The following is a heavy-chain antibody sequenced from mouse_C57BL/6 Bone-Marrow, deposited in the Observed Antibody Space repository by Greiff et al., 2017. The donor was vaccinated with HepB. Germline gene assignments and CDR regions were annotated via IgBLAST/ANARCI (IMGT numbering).Heavy chain of an antibody. CDR3: TGHYYGRDYFDY. J-gene: IGHJ2*01. CDR1: VFTFLTYF. V-gene: IGHV6-3*01. CDR2: IRLKSDNYAT. D-gene: IGHD1-1*01. Sequence: SGCCLVHPGLSLPLSFVSSVFTFLTYFITCFRPSPEKGLEWVAQIRLKSDNYATHYAESVKGRFTISRDDSKSSVYLQMNNLRAEDTGIYYCTGHYYGRDYFDYWGQGTTLTVSS.